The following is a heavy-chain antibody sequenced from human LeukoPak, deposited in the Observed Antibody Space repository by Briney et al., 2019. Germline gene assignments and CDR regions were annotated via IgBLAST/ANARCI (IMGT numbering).Heavy chain of an antibody. D-gene: IGHD1-26*01. CDR1: GFTFSGSA. Sequence: PGGSLKLSCAASGFTFSGSAMHWVRQASGRGLEWVGRIRSKTNRFATAYAASVKGRFNIARDDSKNTAYLRMNRLKTEDTAVYYCARRLSGSYFFDYWGQGTLVTVSS. CDR2: IRSKTNRFAT. V-gene: IGHV3-73*01. J-gene: IGHJ4*02. CDR3: ARRLSGSYFFDY.